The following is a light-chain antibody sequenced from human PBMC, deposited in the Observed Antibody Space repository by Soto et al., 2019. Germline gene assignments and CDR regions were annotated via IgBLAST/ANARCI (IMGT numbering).Light chain of an antibody. CDR2: DVS. V-gene: IGLV2-14*01. CDR3: SSYTRSSTLYV. J-gene: IGLJ1*01. CDR1: SSDVGGYNY. Sequence: QSALTQPASVSGYPGQSITTSCTGTSSDVGGYNYVSWYQQHPGKAPKLMIYDVSNRPSGVSNRFSGSKSGNTASLTISGLQAEHEADYYCSSYTRSSTLYVFGTGTKVPVL.